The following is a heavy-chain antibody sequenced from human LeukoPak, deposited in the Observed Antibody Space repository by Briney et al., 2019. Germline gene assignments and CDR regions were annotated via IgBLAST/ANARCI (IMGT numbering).Heavy chain of an antibody. V-gene: IGHV3-23*01. CDR1: GFTFNNYA. Sequence: GGSLRLSCTASGFTFNNYAMSWVRQAPGEGLEWVSGISGGGDHTNYVDSVKGRFTISRDNSKNTLYLQMKSLRVEDTAVYYCAKAGTYYASGSFSDHWGQGTLVTVSS. J-gene: IGHJ5*02. CDR3: AKAGTYYASGSFSDH. CDR2: ISGGGDHT. D-gene: IGHD3-10*01.